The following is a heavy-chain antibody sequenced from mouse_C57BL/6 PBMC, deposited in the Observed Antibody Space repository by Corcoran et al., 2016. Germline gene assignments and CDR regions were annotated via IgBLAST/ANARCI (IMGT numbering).Heavy chain of an antibody. CDR2: INPNNGGT. V-gene: IGHV1-26*01. Sequence: EVQLQQSGPELVKPGASVKISCKASGYTFTDYYMNWVKQSHGKSLEWIGDINPNNGGTSYNQKFKGKATLTVDKSSSTAYMELRSLTSEDSAVYYCARRREYYGSSRGMDYWGQGTSVTVSS. J-gene: IGHJ4*01. CDR3: ARRREYYGSSRGMDY. CDR1: GYTFTDYY. D-gene: IGHD1-1*01.